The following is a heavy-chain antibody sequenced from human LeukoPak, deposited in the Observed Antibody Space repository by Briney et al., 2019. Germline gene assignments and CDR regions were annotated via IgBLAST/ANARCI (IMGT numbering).Heavy chain of an antibody. Sequence: SETLSLTCIVSGGSISSYHWSWIRQPPGKGLEWIGYIRYSGSTKYNPSLKSRVTISVDTSRNQFSLKLSSVTTADTAVYYCAGDPAERSGSYIWGQGTMVTVSS. CDR1: GGSISSYH. V-gene: IGHV4-59*01. CDR2: IRYSGST. D-gene: IGHD3-10*01. CDR3: AGDPAERSGSYI. J-gene: IGHJ3*02.